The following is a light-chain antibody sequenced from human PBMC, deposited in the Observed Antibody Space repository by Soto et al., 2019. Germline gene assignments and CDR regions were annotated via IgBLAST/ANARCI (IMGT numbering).Light chain of an antibody. Sequence: IQMTQSPSALSASVGDRVTITCLASQSISIWLAWYQQKPGKAPKILIYKASSLESGVPSRFSGSGSGTEFTLTISSLQPDDFASFYCQEYNSYTWTFGQGTKVDIK. CDR2: KAS. V-gene: IGKV1-5*03. CDR3: QEYNSYTWT. J-gene: IGKJ1*01. CDR1: QSISIW.